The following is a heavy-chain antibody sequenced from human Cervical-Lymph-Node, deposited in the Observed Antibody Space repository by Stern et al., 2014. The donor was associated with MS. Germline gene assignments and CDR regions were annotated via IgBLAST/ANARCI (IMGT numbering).Heavy chain of an antibody. CDR1: GGSINSGGPY. Sequence: QVQLVQSGPGLVKPSQTLSLSCSVSGGSINSGGPYWSWIRPHPGKGLEWIGYIYYSRSTSYNASLEGRVPNSKDKSTNQTSMPLTSVTAADTAVYYCARDNGQLVQNYWGQGTLVTVSS. D-gene: IGHD6-6*01. CDR2: IYYSRST. V-gene: IGHV4-31*03. J-gene: IGHJ4*02. CDR3: ARDNGQLVQNY.